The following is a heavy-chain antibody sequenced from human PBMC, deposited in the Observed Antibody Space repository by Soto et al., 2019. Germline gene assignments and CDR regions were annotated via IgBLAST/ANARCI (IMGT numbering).Heavy chain of an antibody. CDR3: ARVGGRDYSSSGSYYYYYYYGMDV. V-gene: IGHV1-46*03. D-gene: IGHD3-10*01. Sequence: GASVKVSCTASGYTFTSYYMHWVRQAPGQGLEWMGIINPSGGSTSYAQKFQGRVTMTRDTSTSTVYMELSSLRSEDTAVYYCARVGGRDYSSSGSYYYYYYYGMDVWGQGTTVTVSS. CDR1: GYTFTSYY. CDR2: INPSGGST. J-gene: IGHJ6*02.